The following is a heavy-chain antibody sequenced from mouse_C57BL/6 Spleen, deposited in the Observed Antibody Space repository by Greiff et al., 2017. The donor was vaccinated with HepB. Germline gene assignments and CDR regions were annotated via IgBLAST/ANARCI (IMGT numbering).Heavy chain of an antibody. Sequence: EVKLVESGGGLVQPGGSLKLSCAASGFTFSDYGMAWVRQAPRKGPEWVAFISNLAYSIYYADTVTGRFTISRENAKNTLYLEMSSLRSEDTAMYYCARRYGNYYFDYWGQGTTLTVSS. V-gene: IGHV5-15*01. D-gene: IGHD2-10*02. CDR1: GFTFSDYG. J-gene: IGHJ2*01. CDR3: ARRYGNYYFDY. CDR2: ISNLAYSI.